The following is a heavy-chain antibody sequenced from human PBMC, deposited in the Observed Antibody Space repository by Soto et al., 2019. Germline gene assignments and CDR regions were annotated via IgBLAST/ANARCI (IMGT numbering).Heavy chain of an antibody. Sequence: QVQLVQSGAEVKKPGASVKVSCKASGYTFTGYYMHWVRQAPGQGLEWMGWINPNSGGTNYAQKFQGWVTMTRDTSISTAYMELSRLRSDDTAVYYCARDPRSSTAVSAVTAPEYNWFDPWGQGTLVTVSS. CDR2: INPNSGGT. V-gene: IGHV1-2*04. CDR1: GYTFTGYY. D-gene: IGHD4-17*01. J-gene: IGHJ5*02. CDR3: ARDPRSSTAVSAVTAPEYNWFDP.